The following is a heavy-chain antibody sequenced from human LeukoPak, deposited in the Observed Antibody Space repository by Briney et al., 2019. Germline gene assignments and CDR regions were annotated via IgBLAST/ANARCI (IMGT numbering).Heavy chain of an antibody. CDR2: INQDGSEK. V-gene: IGHV3-7*01. CDR3: ARGVVVAPRSAFDI. CDR1: GFTFSSYW. D-gene: IGHD2-2*01. Sequence: GGSLRLSCAASGFTFSSYWITWVRQAPGKGLEWVANINQDGSEKCYVDSVKGRFTISRDNAKNSLSLQMNSLRVEDTAVYYCARGVVVAPRSAFDIWGQGTMVTVSS. J-gene: IGHJ3*02.